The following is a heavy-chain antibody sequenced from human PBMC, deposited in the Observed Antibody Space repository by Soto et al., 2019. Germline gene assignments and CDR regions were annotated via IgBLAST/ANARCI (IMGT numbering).Heavy chain of an antibody. CDR2: ITSKSSTI. D-gene: IGHD2-2*01. J-gene: IGHJ4*02. V-gene: IGHV3-48*02. CDR1: GFTFSSYS. Sequence: PGGSLRLSCGASGFTFSSYSMNWVRQAPGKGLEWVSYITSKSSTIKYADSVQGRFTVSRDNAKNSLYLQLNSLRDDDTAVYFCAKEKEACSETSCSLSHFDSCGQGTLVTVSS. CDR3: AKEKEACSETSCSLSHFDS.